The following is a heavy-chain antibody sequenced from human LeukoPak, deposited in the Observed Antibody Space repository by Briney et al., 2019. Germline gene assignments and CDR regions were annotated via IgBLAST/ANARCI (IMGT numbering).Heavy chain of an antibody. V-gene: IGHV4-39*01. CDR2: IYYSGST. D-gene: IGHD2-8*01. J-gene: IGHJ4*02. CDR3: ARLNPGACTNGVCPMFDY. Sequence: SETLSLTCTVSGGSISSSSYYWGWIRQPPGKGLEWIGSIYYSGSTYYNPSLKSRVTTSVDTSKNQFSLKLSSVTAADTAVYYCARLNPGACTNGVCPMFDYWGQGTLVTVSS. CDR1: GGSISSSSYY.